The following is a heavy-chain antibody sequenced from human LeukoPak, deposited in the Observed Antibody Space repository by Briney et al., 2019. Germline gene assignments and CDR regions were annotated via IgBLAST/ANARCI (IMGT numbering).Heavy chain of an antibody. CDR1: GFPFSSYW. D-gene: IGHD3-10*01. CDR2: VSDDGRST. J-gene: IGHJ4*01. CDR3: VNRFSYSSGSHFDY. Sequence: PGGSLRLSCAASGFPFSSYWMSWVRQAPGRGLEWVSIVSDDGRSTYYADSVKGRFTISRDDSKNTLYLQMNSLRAEDSATYYWVNRFSYSSGSHFDYWGQELWSPSPQ. V-gene: IGHV3-23*01.